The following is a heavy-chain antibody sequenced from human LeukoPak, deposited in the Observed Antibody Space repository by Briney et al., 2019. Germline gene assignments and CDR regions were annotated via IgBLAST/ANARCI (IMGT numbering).Heavy chain of an antibody. D-gene: IGHD2-2*01. V-gene: IGHV3-30*02. Sequence: GGSLRLSCTASGFTFSTYGMHWVRQAPGKGLEWVAVIWYGGSDKYYADSVKGRFTISRDNSKNTLYLQMNSLRAEDTAVYYCAKDQSTSYYYFMDVWGKGATVTVSS. J-gene: IGHJ6*03. CDR1: GFTFSTYG. CDR2: IWYGGSDK. CDR3: AKDQSTSYYYFMDV.